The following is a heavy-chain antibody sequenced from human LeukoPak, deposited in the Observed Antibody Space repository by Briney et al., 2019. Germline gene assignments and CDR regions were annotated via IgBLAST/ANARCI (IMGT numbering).Heavy chain of an antibody. CDR3: ARERYDSSGSPAFDY. J-gene: IGHJ4*02. D-gene: IGHD3-22*01. Sequence: PSETLSLTCTVSGGSISSYYWSWIRQPAGKGLEWIGRIYTSGSTNYNPSLKSRVTMSVDTSKNQFSLKLSSVTAADTAVYYCARERYDSSGSPAFDYWGQGTLVTVSS. CDR1: GGSISSYY. V-gene: IGHV4-4*07. CDR2: IYTSGST.